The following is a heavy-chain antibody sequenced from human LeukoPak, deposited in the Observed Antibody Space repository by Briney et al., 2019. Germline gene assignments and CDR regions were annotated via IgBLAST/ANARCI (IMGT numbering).Heavy chain of an antibody. CDR1: GFTFSDYS. CDR2: ISSSSSYI. Sequence: GGSLRLSCAASGFTFSDYSMNWVRQAPGKGLEWVSSISSSSSYIYYADSVKGRFTISRDNARNSLYLQMNSLRAEDTAVYYCARDRGYQLPFSRDDAFDIWGQGTIVTVSS. J-gene: IGHJ3*02. V-gene: IGHV3-21*01. CDR3: ARDRGYQLPFSRDDAFDI. D-gene: IGHD2-2*01.